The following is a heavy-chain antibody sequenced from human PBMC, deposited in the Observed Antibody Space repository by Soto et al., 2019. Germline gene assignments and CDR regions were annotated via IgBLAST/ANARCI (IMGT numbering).Heavy chain of an antibody. J-gene: IGHJ4*02. CDR1: GDTLSTYA. CDR3: ARVPPGSCSGGTCFYHYFDH. V-gene: IGHV1-69*13. Sequence: GASVKVSCKASGDTLSTYAINWVRQAPGQGLEWMGGIIPMFGTADYAQKFQGRVTITADESTGTAYMELSSLSSEDTALYYCARVPPGSCSGGTCFYHYFDHWGQGTLVTVSS. D-gene: IGHD2-15*01. CDR2: IIPMFGTA.